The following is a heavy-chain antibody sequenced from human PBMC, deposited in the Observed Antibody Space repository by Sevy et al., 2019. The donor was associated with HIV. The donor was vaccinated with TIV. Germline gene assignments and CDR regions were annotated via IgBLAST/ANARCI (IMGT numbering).Heavy chain of an antibody. J-gene: IGHJ3*02. D-gene: IGHD2-8*01. Sequence: GGSLRLSCVASGFTFDDYAMHWVRQAPGKGLEWVSGISWNSGSIGYADSVKGRFTISRDNAKNSLYLQMNSLRAEDTALYYCAKALHCTNGVCYGTSQYAFDIWGQGTMVTVSS. CDR3: AKALHCTNGVCYGTSQYAFDI. CDR1: GFTFDDYA. CDR2: ISWNSGSI. V-gene: IGHV3-9*01.